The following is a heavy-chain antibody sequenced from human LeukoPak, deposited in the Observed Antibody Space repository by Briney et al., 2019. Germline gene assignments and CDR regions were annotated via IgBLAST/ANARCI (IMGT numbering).Heavy chain of an antibody. V-gene: IGHV4-61*02. Sequence: SETLSLTCTVSGGSISSGTYYWSWIRQPAGKGLEWIGRIYTSGSTNYNPSLKSRITISVDTSKNQFSLKLSSVTAADTAVYYCARVLSYCSGGSCYRASYYYYYYYMDVWGKGTTVTVSS. CDR1: GGSISSGTYY. CDR3: ARVLSYCSGGSCYRASYYYYYYYMDV. CDR2: IYTSGST. D-gene: IGHD2-15*01. J-gene: IGHJ6*03.